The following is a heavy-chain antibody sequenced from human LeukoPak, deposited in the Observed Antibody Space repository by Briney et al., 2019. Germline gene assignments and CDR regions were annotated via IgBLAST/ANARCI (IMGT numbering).Heavy chain of an antibody. CDR1: GGSFSTYF. J-gene: IGHJ4*02. V-gene: IGHV4-34*01. D-gene: IGHD1-26*01. CDR3: VTFIMGTSTTDY. Sequence: SETLPLTCAVFGGSFSTYFVHWIRQPPGKGLEWIGEIDQSGSTKYNPSLKSRVTVSIDTSKNQFSLNLNSVTAADTAVYYCVTFIMGTSTTDYWGQGTLVTVSS. CDR2: IDQSGST.